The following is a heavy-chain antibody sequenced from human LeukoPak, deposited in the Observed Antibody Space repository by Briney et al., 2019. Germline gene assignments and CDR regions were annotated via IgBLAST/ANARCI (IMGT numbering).Heavy chain of an antibody. D-gene: IGHD5-24*01. Sequence: GGSLRLSCAASGFTFSNYALSWVRQAPGKGLEWVSGISASGGSTYYADSVKGRFTISRDNSKNTLYLQMNSLRAEDTAVYYCAKDLTMATTGDFDNWGQGTLVTVSS. CDR1: GFTFSNYA. V-gene: IGHV3-23*01. CDR3: AKDLTMATTGDFDN. J-gene: IGHJ4*02. CDR2: ISASGGST.